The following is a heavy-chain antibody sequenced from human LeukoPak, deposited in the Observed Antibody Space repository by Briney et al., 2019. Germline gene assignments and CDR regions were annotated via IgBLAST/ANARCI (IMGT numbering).Heavy chain of an antibody. J-gene: IGHJ3*01. CDR2: IYNSGANT. Sequence: SETLPLTCSVPGGSISTYYWSWMRQSPEKGLEWIGHIYNSGANTNYNPSLKSRVTISVDTSKNEFSLKLSSVTAADTAVYYCARSLIDVYNNHVPYAINVWGQGKKVTVSP. CDR1: GGSISTYY. V-gene: IGHV4-59*01. CDR3: ARSLIDVYNNHVPYAINV. D-gene: IGHD5-24*01.